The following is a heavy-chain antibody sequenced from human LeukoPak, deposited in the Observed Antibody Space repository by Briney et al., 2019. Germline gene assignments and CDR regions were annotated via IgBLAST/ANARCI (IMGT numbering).Heavy chain of an antibody. CDR2: INHSGST. D-gene: IGHD6-13*01. CDR1: GGSFSGYY. J-gene: IGHJ6*02. CDR3: ARGAPGDIAAAGADYYYGMDV. Sequence: SETLSLTCAVYGGSFSGYYWSWIRQPPWKRLEWIGEINHSGSTNYNPSLKSQVTISVDTSKNQFSLKLSSVTAADTAVYYCARGAPGDIAAAGADYYYGMDVWGQGTTVTVSS. V-gene: IGHV4-34*01.